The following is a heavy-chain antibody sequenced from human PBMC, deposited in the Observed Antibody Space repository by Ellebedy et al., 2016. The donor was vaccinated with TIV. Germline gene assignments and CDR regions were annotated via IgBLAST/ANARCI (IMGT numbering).Heavy chain of an antibody. V-gene: IGHV1-8*01. CDR2: MKPNSGNT. J-gene: IGHJ4*02. D-gene: IGHD2-2*01. CDR3: ATDYCSSTSCYFHYFDY. CDR1: GYTFTNYD. Sequence: ASVKVSXXASGYTFTNYDINWVRQATGQGLEWMGWMKPNSGNTGYAQKFQGRVTMTEDTSTDTAYMELSSLRSEDTAVYYCATDYCSSTSCYFHYFDYWGQGTLVTVSS.